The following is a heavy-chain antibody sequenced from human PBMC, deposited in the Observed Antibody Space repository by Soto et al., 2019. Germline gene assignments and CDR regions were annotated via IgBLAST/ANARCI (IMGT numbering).Heavy chain of an antibody. J-gene: IGHJ4*02. V-gene: IGHV1-18*01. CDR2: LTAYDGKR. D-gene: IGHD4-17*01. CDR3: ARGLTYGDFDY. Sequence: QVQMVQSGAEVRKTGASVRVSCKTSGYTFTTFGIHWVRQAPGQGLEWMGCLTAYDGKRNFAQKSQDRLTMTMDITTSTGYMELSGLRSDDTAVYFCARGLTYGDFDYWGRGTQVAVSS. CDR1: GYTFTTFG.